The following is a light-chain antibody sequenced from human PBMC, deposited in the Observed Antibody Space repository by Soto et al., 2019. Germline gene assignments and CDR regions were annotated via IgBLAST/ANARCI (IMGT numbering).Light chain of an antibody. J-gene: IGLJ2*01. CDR3: SSYTSSRTLV. Sequence: QSVLTPPASVSGSPGQSITISCTGTSSDVGGYNYVSWYQQHPGKAPKLMICEVSNRPSGVSNRFSGSKSGNTASLTISGLQAEDEADYYCSSYTSSRTLVFGGVTKLTVL. V-gene: IGLV2-14*01. CDR1: SSDVGGYNY. CDR2: EVS.